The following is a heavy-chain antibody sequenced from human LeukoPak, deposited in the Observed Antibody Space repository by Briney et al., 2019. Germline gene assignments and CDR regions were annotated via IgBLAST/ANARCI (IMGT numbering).Heavy chain of an antibody. CDR1: GYTFTSYA. CDR2: INTNTGNP. V-gene: IGHV7-4-1*02. D-gene: IGHD3-10*01. J-gene: IGHJ6*04. CDR3: ARSFKFRNRVGDLLTTMDV. Sequence: ASVKVSCKASGYTFTSYAMTWVRQAPGQGLEWMGWINTNTGNPTYAQGFTGRWVFSLDTSVSTAYLQISSLKAEDTAVYYYARSFKFRNRVGDLLTTMDVWGKGTTVTVSS.